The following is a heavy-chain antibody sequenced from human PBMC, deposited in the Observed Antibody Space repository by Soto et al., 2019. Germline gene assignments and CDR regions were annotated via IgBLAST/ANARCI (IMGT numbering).Heavy chain of an antibody. CDR1: KFSLDTYW. D-gene: IGHD2-2*01. CDR2: ISPDGTTS. V-gene: IGHV3-74*03. J-gene: IGHJ6*02. CDR3: ARDLTGYAMDV. Sequence: EVHLVESGGGLVQPGGSLRLSCTASKFSLDTYWMHWVRQIPGQGLVWVSRISPDGTTSTYADSVEGRFTVSRDTAKNTVYLQMNSLRAEDTAVYYCARDLTGYAMDVWGQGTTVTVSS.